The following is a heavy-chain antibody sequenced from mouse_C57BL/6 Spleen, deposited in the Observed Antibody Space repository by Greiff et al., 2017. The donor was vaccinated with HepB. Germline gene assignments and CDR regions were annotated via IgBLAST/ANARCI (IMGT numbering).Heavy chain of an antibody. V-gene: IGHV1-82*01. CDR1: GYAFSSSW. CDR3: ARSSNYLYYFDY. CDR2: IYPGDGDT. J-gene: IGHJ2*01. Sequence: QVQLKQSGPELVKPGASVKISCKASGYAFSSSWMNWVKQRPGKGLEWIGRIYPGDGDTNYNGKFKGKATLTADKSSSTAYMQLSSLTSEDSAVYFCARSSNYLYYFDYWGQGTTLTVSS. D-gene: IGHD2-5*01.